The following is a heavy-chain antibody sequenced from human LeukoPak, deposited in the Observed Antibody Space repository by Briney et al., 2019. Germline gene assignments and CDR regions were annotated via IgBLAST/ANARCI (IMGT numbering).Heavy chain of an antibody. CDR2: IKRKTDGGTT. CDR3: TSRGKYYYDSSGLTTFDI. V-gene: IGHV3-15*01. J-gene: IGHJ3*02. CDR1: GFTFSNAW. D-gene: IGHD3-22*01. Sequence: PGGSLRLSCAASGFTFSNAWMSCVRQAPGKRLEWVGRIKRKTDGGTTDYAAPVKGRFTISRDDSKNTLYVQMNSLKTEDTAVYYCTSRGKYYYDSSGLTTFDIWGQGTMVTVSS.